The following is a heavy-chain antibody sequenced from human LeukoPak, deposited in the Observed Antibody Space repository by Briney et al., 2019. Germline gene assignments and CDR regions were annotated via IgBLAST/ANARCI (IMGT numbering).Heavy chain of an antibody. V-gene: IGHV3-48*03. CDR2: ISSSGSII. CDR3: ARQFGDY. J-gene: IGHJ4*02. CDR1: GFTFSGYE. Sequence: GGSLRLSCAASGFTFSGYEMNWVRQAPGKGLEWVSYISSSGSIIYYADSVKGRFTISRDNSKNTLYLQMNSLRVEDTAVYYCARQFGDYWGQGTLVTVSS. D-gene: IGHD3-10*01.